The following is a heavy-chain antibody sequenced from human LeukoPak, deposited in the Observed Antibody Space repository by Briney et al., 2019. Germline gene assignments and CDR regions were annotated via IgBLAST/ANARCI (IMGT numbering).Heavy chain of an antibody. V-gene: IGHV4-34*01. J-gene: IGHJ3*02. D-gene: IGHD3-9*01. CDR2: INHSGST. CDR3: ARQGVRDILTGYPHKRAHAFDI. Sequence: SETLSLTCAVYGGSFSGYYWSWIRQPPGKGLEWIGEINHSGSTNYNPSLKSRVTISVDTSKNQFSLKLSSVTAADTAVYYCARQGVRDILTGYPHKRAHAFDIWGQGTMVTVSS. CDR1: GGSFSGYY.